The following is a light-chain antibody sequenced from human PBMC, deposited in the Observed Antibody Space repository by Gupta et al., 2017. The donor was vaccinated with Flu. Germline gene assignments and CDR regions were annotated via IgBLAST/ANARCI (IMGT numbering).Light chain of an antibody. CDR2: AAS. J-gene: IGKJ1*01. V-gene: IGKV1-39*01. CDR3: QQSYSTPLT. CDR1: QSIRGS. Sequence: DVPMTQSPSYLSPSVGDRVTISCRASQSIRGSLNWYQQKPGKAPNLLILAASSLQSGVPSRFSGSGSGQDCRLTISSLQTEDCAIYSGQQSYSTPLTFGQGTRVDIK.